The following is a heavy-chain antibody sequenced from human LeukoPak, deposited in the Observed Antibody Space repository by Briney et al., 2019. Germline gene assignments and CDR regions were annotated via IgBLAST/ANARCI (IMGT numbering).Heavy chain of an antibody. CDR2: IIPIFGTA. CDR3: VRAIDYYDSSGYEDY. D-gene: IGHD3-22*01. CDR1: GGTFSSYA. J-gene: IGHJ4*02. V-gene: IGHV1-69*06. Sequence: ASVKVSCKASGGTFSSYAISWVRQAPGQGLEWMGGIIPIFGTANYAQKFQGRVTITADKSTSTAYMELSSLRSEDTAVYYCVRAIDYYDSSGYEDYWGQGTLVTVSS.